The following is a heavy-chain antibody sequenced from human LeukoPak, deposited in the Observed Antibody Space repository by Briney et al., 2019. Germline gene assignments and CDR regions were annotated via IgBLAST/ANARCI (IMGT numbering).Heavy chain of an antibody. J-gene: IGHJ4*02. CDR3: ARLGLRFLEWLSRGVY. V-gene: IGHV4-39*01. CDR1: GGSISSSSYY. Sequence: SETLSLTCIVSGGSISSSSYYWGWIRQPPGKGLERIGSIYYSGSTYYNPSLKSRVTISVDTSKNQFSLKLSSVTAADTAVYYCARLGLRFLEWLSRGVYWGQGTLVTVSS. D-gene: IGHD3-3*01. CDR2: IYYSGST.